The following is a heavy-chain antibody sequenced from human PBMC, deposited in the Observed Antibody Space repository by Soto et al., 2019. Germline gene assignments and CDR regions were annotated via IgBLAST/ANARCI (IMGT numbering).Heavy chain of an antibody. D-gene: IGHD1-7*01. Sequence: QITLKESGPTLVRPTQTLTLTCSFSGFSLNTNGMGVGWIRQPPGKALEWLAFIYWDEDKRYSPSLKTRLTVTTDTSKNEVVLTLTNLAPADTGTYCCAGWNYESGLDVWGQGTTVTVSS. V-gene: IGHV2-5*02. J-gene: IGHJ6*02. CDR2: IYWDEDK. CDR1: GFSLNTNGMG. CDR3: AGWNYESGLDV.